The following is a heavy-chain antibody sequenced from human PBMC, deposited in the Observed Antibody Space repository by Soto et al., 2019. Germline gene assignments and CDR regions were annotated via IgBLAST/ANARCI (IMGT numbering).Heavy chain of an antibody. J-gene: IGHJ6*02. CDR3: AREREWPVYYYYGMDV. CDR2: ISSSSSYI. CDR1: GFTFSSYS. Sequence: GGSLRLSCAASGFTFSSYSMNWVRQAPGKGLEWVSSISSSSSYIYYADSVKGRFTISRDNAKNSLYLQMNSLRAEDTAVYYCAREREWPVYYYYGMDVWGQGTTVTVSS. D-gene: IGHD3-3*01. V-gene: IGHV3-21*01.